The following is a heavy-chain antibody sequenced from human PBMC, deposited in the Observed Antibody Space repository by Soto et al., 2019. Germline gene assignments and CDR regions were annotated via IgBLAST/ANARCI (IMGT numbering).Heavy chain of an antibody. CDR2: ISAYNGNT. V-gene: IGHV1-18*01. J-gene: IGHJ4*02. CDR3: ARDSNDILTGYYGQYYFDY. CDR1: GYTFTSYG. D-gene: IGHD3-9*01. Sequence: ASVKVSCKASGYTFTSYGISWVRQAPGQGLEWMGWISAYNGNTNYAQKLQGRVTMTTDTSTSTACMELRSLRSDDTAVYYCARDSNDILTGYYGQYYFDYWGQGTLVTVSS.